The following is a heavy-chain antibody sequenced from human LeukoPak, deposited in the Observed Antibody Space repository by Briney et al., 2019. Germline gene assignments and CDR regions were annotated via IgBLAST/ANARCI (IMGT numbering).Heavy chain of an antibody. J-gene: IGHJ6*03. Sequence: SETLSLTCAVYGGSFSGYYWSWIRQPPGKGLEWIGEINHSGSTNYNPSLKSRVTISVDTSKNQFSLKLSSVTAADTAVYYCARGAGRYCSGGSCYSYYYYMDVWGKGTTVTISS. CDR2: INHSGST. CDR1: GGSFSGYY. V-gene: IGHV4-34*01. D-gene: IGHD2-15*01. CDR3: ARGAGRYCSGGSCYSYYYYMDV.